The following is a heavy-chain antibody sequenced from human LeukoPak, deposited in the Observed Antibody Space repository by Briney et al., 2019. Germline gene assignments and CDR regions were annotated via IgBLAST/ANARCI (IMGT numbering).Heavy chain of an antibody. V-gene: IGHV3-21*01. Sequence: GGSLRLSCTASGFTYSTYSMIWVRQAPGKGLEWVSSISSSSTYIYYADSVKGRFTISRDSSKNTLYLQMNSLRAEDTAVYYCAKEVDRWFTGGGADYWGQGTLVTVSS. D-gene: IGHD5-12*01. J-gene: IGHJ4*02. CDR1: GFTYSTYS. CDR2: ISSSSTYI. CDR3: AKEVDRWFTGGGADY.